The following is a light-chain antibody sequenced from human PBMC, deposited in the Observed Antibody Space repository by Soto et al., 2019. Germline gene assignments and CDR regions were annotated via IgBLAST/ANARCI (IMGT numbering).Light chain of an antibody. CDR2: AAS. J-gene: IGKJ1*01. V-gene: IGKV1-12*01. CDR3: QQYNNWPPGGT. CDR1: QGISSW. Sequence: DIQMTQSPSSVSASVGDRVIITCRASQGISSWLAWYQQKPGRAPKLLIYAASTLQSGVPARFSGSGSGTEFTLTISSLQSEDFAVYYCQQYNNWPPGGTFGQGTKVEIK.